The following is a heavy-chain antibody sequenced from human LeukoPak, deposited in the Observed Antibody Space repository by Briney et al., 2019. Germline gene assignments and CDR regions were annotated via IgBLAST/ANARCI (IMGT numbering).Heavy chain of an antibody. CDR2: IIPIFGTA. CDR3: ARDGYYYDSSGYYYGDFQH. D-gene: IGHD3-22*01. J-gene: IGHJ1*01. V-gene: IGHV1-69*13. CDR1: GGTFSSYA. Sequence: SVKVSCKASGGTFSSYAISWVRQAPGQGLEWMGGIIPIFGTANYAQKFQGRVTITADESTSIAYMELSSLRSEDTAVYYCARDGYYYDSSGYYYGDFQHWGQGTLVTVSS.